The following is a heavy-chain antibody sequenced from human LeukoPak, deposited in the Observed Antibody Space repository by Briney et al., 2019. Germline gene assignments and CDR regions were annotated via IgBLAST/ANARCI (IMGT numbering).Heavy chain of an antibody. J-gene: IGHJ5*02. CDR2: ISAYNGNT. D-gene: IGHD6-13*01. Sequence: ASVKVSCKASGYTFTSYGISWVRQAPGQGLEWMGWISAYNGNTNYAQKLQGRVTMTTDTSTSTAYMGLRSLRSDDTAVYYCARLVIAAAAPWFDPWGQGTLVTVSS. CDR1: GYTFTSYG. CDR3: ARLVIAAAAPWFDP. V-gene: IGHV1-18*01.